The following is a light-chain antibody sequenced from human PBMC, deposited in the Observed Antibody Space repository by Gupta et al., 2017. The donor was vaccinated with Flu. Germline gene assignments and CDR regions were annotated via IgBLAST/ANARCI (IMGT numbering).Light chain of an antibody. V-gene: IGLV1-47*01. CDR1: TSTIGSHY. J-gene: IGLJ3*02. Sequence: QSVLTHSPSASSTPGQSVTISCSGGTSTIGSHYVPWYQQHPGKAPQLLVYRNNKRLSTVPDRFTASKSGTSASLAIRGLRAEDEADYYCATWDDSTGGLVFGGGTKLAVL. CDR3: ATWDDSTGGLV. CDR2: RNN.